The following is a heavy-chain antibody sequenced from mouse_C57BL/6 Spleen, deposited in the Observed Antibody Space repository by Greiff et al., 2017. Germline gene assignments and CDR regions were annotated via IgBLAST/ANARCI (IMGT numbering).Heavy chain of an antibody. CDR1: GFTFSDYG. CDR2: ISSGSSTI. V-gene: IGHV5-17*01. D-gene: IGHD2-2*01. J-gene: IGHJ3*01. Sequence: EVQLKESGGGLVKPGGSLKLSCAASGFTFSDYGLHWVRQAPEKGLEWVAYISSGSSTIYYADTVKGRFTISRDNAKNTLFLQMPSLRSEDTAMYYCAGRGYDSWFAYWGQGTLVTVSA. CDR3: AGRGYDSWFAY.